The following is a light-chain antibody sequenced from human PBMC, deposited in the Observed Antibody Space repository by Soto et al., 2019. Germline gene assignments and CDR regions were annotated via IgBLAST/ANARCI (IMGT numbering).Light chain of an antibody. CDR2: DAS. CDR3: QPSDTYAP. V-gene: IGKV1-13*02. Sequence: RASQGISNYLAWYQHKPGKAPKLLIYDASNLDSGVPSRFSGSGSGTELALPLSSLQALACALPISQPSDTYAPIGQGTKVDIK. CDR1: QGISNY. J-gene: IGKJ1*01.